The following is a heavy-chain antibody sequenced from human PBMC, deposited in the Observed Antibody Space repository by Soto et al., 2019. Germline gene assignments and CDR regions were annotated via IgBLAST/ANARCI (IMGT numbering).Heavy chain of an antibody. D-gene: IGHD2-2*01. CDR1: GYTFTSYG. J-gene: IGHJ4*02. CDR3: ARDIVVVPAATPYYFDY. Sequence: QVQLVQSGAEVKQPGASVKVSCKASGYTFTSYGISWVRQAPGQGLEWMGWISAYNGNTNYAQKLQGRVTMTTDTSTSTAYMELRSLRSDDTAVYYCARDIVVVPAATPYYFDYWGQGTLVTVSS. CDR2: ISAYNGNT. V-gene: IGHV1-18*01.